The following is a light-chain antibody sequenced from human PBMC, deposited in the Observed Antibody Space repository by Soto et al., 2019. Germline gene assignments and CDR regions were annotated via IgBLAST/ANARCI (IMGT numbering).Light chain of an antibody. CDR1: SSDVGGYNY. V-gene: IGLV2-11*01. CDR3: CAYTSTSALYV. Sequence: QSALTQPRSVSGSPGQSVTFSCTGTSSDVGGYNYVSWYQQHPGKAPKLMIYDVNKRPSGVPDRFSGSKSGNTASLTISGLQAEDEADYYCCAYTSTSALYVFGTGTKLTVL. CDR2: DVN. J-gene: IGLJ1*01.